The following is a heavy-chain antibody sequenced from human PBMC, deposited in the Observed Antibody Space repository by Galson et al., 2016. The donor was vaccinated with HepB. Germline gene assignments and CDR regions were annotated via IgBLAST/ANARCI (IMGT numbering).Heavy chain of an antibody. Sequence: SLRLSCAASGFTFSKYALHWVRQAPGKGLEWVAVISTNGISQNYEDSVKGRFTVYRDNSKNTVDLQMNSLRPEDTAVYYCAKDQGILRHFDWLTYDAFDMWGHGALVTVSS. J-gene: IGHJ3*02. D-gene: IGHD3-9*01. CDR2: ISTNGISQ. V-gene: IGHV3-30*18. CDR3: AKDQGILRHFDWLTYDAFDM. CDR1: GFTFSKYA.